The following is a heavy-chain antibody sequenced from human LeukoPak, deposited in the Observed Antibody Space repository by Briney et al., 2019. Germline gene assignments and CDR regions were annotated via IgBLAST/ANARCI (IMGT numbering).Heavy chain of an antibody. CDR2: ISGSGGST. D-gene: IGHD5-12*01. V-gene: IGHV3-23*01. CDR3: AKGSRDGYNYYCDY. Sequence: GGSLRLSCVASGFTFSSYAMSWVRPAPGKGLEWVSGISGSGGSTKYADSVKGRFTISRDNSKNTLYLQMNSLRAEDTAVYYCAKGSRDGYNYYCDYWGQGTLATVSS. J-gene: IGHJ4*02. CDR1: GFTFSSYA.